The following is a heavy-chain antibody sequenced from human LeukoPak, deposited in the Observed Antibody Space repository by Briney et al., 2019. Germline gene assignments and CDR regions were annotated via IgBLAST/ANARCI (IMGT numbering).Heavy chain of an antibody. CDR2: IYNSGRT. V-gene: IGHV4-30-4*01. J-gene: IGHJ3*02. CDR3: ATWDSYDHDAFDI. D-gene: IGHD3-16*01. CDR1: GGSISSGDYY. Sequence: RSSETLSLTCSVSGGSISSGDYYWSWIRQPPGKGLEWIGYIYNSGRTYYNPSLRSRLTISVDTSKNYFSLRLTSVTAADTAVYYCATWDSYDHDAFDIWGQGTMVTVSS.